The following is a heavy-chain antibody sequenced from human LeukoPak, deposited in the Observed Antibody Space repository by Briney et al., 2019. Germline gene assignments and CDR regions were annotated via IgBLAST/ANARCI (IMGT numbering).Heavy chain of an antibody. V-gene: IGHV4-34*01. J-gene: IGHJ6*02. Sequence: SETLSLTCAVYGGSFRGYYWSWIRQPPGKGLEWIGEINHSGSTNYNPSLKSRVTISVDTSKNQFSLKLSSVTAADTAVYYCARAPGDLQFQYYYYGMGVWGQGTTVTVSS. CDR1: GGSFRGYY. D-gene: IGHD3-10*01. CDR3: ARAPGDLQFQYYYYGMGV. CDR2: INHSGST.